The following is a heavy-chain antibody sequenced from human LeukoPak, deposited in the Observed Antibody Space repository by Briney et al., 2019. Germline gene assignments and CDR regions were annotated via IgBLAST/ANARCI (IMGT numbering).Heavy chain of an antibody. Sequence: ASVKVSCKASGGTFGNYATSWVRQAPGQGLEWMGGIIPIFGTLNYAQKFQGRVTITADESTSTVYMELSSLKSEDTAVYYCAGGKLFDFWSGYYPMDDSWGQGTLVTVSS. D-gene: IGHD3-3*01. CDR3: AGGKLFDFWSGYYPMDDS. V-gene: IGHV1-69*13. CDR2: IIPIFGTL. CDR1: GGTFGNYA. J-gene: IGHJ4*02.